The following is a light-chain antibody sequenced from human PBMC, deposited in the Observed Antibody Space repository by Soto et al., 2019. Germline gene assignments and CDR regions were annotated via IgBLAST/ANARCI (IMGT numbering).Light chain of an antibody. CDR1: QAVPNN. J-gene: IGKJ4*01. Sequence: DIHLTQSPSFLSASVGDRVTITCRPSQAVPNNMAWYQQKPGKPPTLLIYEESTLHSGVPSRFSGRKSGSQFTLTIDILQPEDFATYYCQQVKTYPRTFGGGTKVEIK. CDR2: EES. V-gene: IGKV1-9*01. CDR3: QQVKTYPRT.